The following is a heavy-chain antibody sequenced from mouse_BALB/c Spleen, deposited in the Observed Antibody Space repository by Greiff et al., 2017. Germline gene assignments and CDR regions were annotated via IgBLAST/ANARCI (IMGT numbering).Heavy chain of an antibody. CDR2: ISSGSSTI. CDR3: ARDGNYEGYYAMDY. CDR1: GFTFSSFG. V-gene: IGHV5-17*02. Sequence: EVQGVESGGGLVQPGGSRKLSCAASGFTFSSFGMHWVRQAPEKGLEWVAYISSGSSTIYYADTVKGRFTISRDNPKNTLFLQMTSLRSEDTAMYYCARDGNYEGYYAMDYWGQGTSVTVSS. J-gene: IGHJ4*01. D-gene: IGHD2-1*01.